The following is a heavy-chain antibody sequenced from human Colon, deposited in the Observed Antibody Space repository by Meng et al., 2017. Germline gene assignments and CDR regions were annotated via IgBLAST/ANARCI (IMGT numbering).Heavy chain of an antibody. CDR1: GGSISSSNY. CDR3: ARHGGWHFDY. Sequence: QVELQGAGPGLVEPSGTLSLPCAVSGGSISSSNYWSWVRQPPGKGLEWIGQIYLSGSPSYNPSLESRVTISVDKSKNQLSLRLTSVTAADTAIYYCARHGGWHFDYWGQGTLVTVSS. J-gene: IGHJ4*02. D-gene: IGHD6-19*01. CDR2: IYLSGSP. V-gene: IGHV4-4*02.